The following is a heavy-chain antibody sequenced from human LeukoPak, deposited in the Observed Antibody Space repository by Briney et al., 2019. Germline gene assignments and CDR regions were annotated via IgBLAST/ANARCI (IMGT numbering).Heavy chain of an antibody. J-gene: IGHJ6*03. CDR2: LSGSGGTT. CDR3: AKGGSTSRVTTSRVVFGYYYYLDV. D-gene: IGHD4-17*01. V-gene: IGHV3-23*01. Sequence: GGSLRLSCAASGFTFSSHAMSWVRQAPGKGLEWVSSLSGSGGTTYHADSVKGRFSISRDNSKNTLYLQLNSLRAEDTAVFYCAKGGSTSRVTTSRVVFGYYYYLDVWGKGTPVTVSS. CDR1: GFTFSSHA.